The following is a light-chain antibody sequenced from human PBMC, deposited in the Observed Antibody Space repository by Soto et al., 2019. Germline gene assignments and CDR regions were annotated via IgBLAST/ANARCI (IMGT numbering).Light chain of an antibody. J-gene: IGKJ1*01. CDR2: DAS. Sequence: VVLTQSPATLSLSPGERAPLSCRTSLSVSVYLDWYQQKPGQAPRLLISDASNRATGIPARFSGSGSGTDFTLTISRLEPEDFAMYYCQQYGSSPWTFGQGTKVDIK. CDR3: QQYGSSPWT. V-gene: IGKV3-20*01. CDR1: LSVSVY.